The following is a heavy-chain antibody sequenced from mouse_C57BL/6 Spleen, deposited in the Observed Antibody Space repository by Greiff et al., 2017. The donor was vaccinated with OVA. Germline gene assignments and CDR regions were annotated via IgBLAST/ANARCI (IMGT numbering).Heavy chain of an antibody. CDR1: GYTFTDYY. CDR3: ARSIDSYFDY. J-gene: IGHJ2*01. Sequence: VQLQQSGPELVKPGASVKISCKASGYTFTDYYMNWVKQSHGKSLEWIGDINPNNGGTSYNQKFKGKATLTVDKSSSTAYMELRSLTSEDSAVYYCARSIDSYFDYWGQGTTLTVSS. V-gene: IGHV1-26*01. CDR2: INPNNGGT. D-gene: IGHD2-4*01.